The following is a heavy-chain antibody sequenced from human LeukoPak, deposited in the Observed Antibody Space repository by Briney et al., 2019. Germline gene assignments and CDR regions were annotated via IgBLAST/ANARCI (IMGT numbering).Heavy chain of an antibody. D-gene: IGHD2-2*02. V-gene: IGHV4-59*08. CDR3: ACYSSPGGWGVFDY. CDR1: GGSIRSYY. J-gene: IGHJ4*02. CDR2: VYYSGST. Sequence: SETLSLTCTVSGGSIRSYYWSWIRQPPGKGPEWIGYVYYSGSTKYNPSLYSRVSISLDTSRNQFSLRLTSVTAADTALYYCACYSSPGGWGVFDYWGQGTLVTVSS.